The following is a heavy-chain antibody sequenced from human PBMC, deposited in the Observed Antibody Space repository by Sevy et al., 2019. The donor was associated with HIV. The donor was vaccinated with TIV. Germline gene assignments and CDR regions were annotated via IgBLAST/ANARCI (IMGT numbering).Heavy chain of an antibody. CDR2: INSDGSST. V-gene: IGHV3-74*01. CDR3: ARDHSSGWYGLDYYYYYGMDV. J-gene: IGHJ6*02. Sequence: GGSLRLSCAASGFTFSSYWMHWVRQAPGMGLVWVSRINSDGSSTSYADSVKGRFTISRDNAKNTLYLQMNSLRAEDTAVYYCARDHSSGWYGLDYYYYYGMDVWGQRTTVTVSS. D-gene: IGHD6-19*01. CDR1: GFTFSSYW.